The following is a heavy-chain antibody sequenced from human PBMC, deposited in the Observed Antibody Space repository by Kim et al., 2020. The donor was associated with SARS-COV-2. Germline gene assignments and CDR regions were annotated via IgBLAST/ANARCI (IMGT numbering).Heavy chain of an antibody. CDR2: GGNA. Sequence: GGNASYANSVKGRFTISRDNSKITLYLQMDSLRAEDTAVYYCATNWNADYWGQGTLVTVSS. CDR3: ATNWNADY. D-gene: IGHD1-1*01. J-gene: IGHJ4*02. V-gene: IGHV3-53*01.